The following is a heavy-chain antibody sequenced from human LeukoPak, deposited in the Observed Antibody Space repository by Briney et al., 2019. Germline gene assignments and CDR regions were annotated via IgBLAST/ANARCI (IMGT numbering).Heavy chain of an antibody. CDR1: GYTFTSYG. CDR2: ISAYNGNT. J-gene: IGHJ4*02. CDR3: ARSSPLYYDSSGYYPGRY. V-gene: IGHV1-18*01. D-gene: IGHD3-22*01. Sequence: ASVKVSCKASGYTFTSYGISWVRQAPGQGLEWMGWISAYNGNTNYAQKLQGRVTMTTDTPTSTAYMELRSLRSDDTAVYYCARSSPLYYDSSGYYPGRYWGQGTLVTVSS.